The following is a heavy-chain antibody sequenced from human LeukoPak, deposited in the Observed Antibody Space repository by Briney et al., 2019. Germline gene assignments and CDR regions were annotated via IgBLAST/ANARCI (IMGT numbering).Heavy chain of an antibody. CDR2: INHNGNVN. CDR1: GFTFSSYW. V-gene: IGHV3-7*03. D-gene: IGHD3-16*01. Sequence: GGSLRLSCAASGFTFSSYWMNWARQAPGKGLECVASINHNGNVNYYVDSVKGRFTISRDNAKNSLYLQMSNLRAEDTAVYFCARGGGLDVWGQGATVTVSS. J-gene: IGHJ6*02. CDR3: ARGGGLDV.